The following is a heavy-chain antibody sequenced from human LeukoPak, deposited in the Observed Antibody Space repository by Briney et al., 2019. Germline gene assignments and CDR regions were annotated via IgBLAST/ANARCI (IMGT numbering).Heavy chain of an antibody. Sequence: GASVKVSCKASGYTFTSYAISWVRQAPGQGLEWMGGIIPIFGTANYAQKFQGRVTITADESTSTAYMELSSLRSEDTAVYYCAVVVVPAAPPVWGKGTTVTVSS. D-gene: IGHD2-2*01. CDR3: AVVVVPAAPPV. J-gene: IGHJ6*04. CDR2: IIPIFGTA. V-gene: IGHV1-69*13. CDR1: GYTFTSYA.